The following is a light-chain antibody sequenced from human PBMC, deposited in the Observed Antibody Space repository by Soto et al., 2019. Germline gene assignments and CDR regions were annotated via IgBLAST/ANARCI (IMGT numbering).Light chain of an antibody. CDR1: SSDVGSYNL. Sequence: QSALTQPASVSGSPEQSITISCTGTSSDVGSYNLVSWYQQHPGKAPKVMIYEATKRPSGVSNRFSGSKSGNTASLTISGLQAEDEADYYCCAYTTSSALVFGGGTKLTVL. J-gene: IGLJ2*01. CDR3: CAYTTSSALV. V-gene: IGLV2-14*02. CDR2: EAT.